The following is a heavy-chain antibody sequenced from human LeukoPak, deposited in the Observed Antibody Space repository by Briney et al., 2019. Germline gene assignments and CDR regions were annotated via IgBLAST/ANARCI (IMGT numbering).Heavy chain of an antibody. CDR1: GFTFGSYA. D-gene: IGHD6-13*01. CDR2: TSESGGST. Sequence: GGSLRHSCEASGFTFGSYAMGWVRQAPGKGLEWVSVTSESGGSTHYADSVKGRFTIYRDNSENTLYLQMNSLRAEDTAVYYCAKGVLYSSTSNYFDYWGQGTLVTVSS. V-gene: IGHV3-23*01. CDR3: AKGVLYSSTSNYFDY. J-gene: IGHJ4*02.